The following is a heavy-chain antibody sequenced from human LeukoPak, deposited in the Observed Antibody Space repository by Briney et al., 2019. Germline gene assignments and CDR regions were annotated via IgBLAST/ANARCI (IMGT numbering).Heavy chain of an antibody. Sequence: SETLSLTCTVSGGSISSYYWSWIRQPAGKGLEWIGRIYTSGSTNYNPSLKSRVTMSVDTSKNQFSLKLSSVTAADTAVYYCARMGRDGGNSGDYYYYMDVWGKGTTVTVSS. V-gene: IGHV4-4*07. CDR1: GGSISSYY. CDR2: IYTSGST. J-gene: IGHJ6*03. CDR3: ARMGRDGGNSGDYYYYMDV. D-gene: IGHD4-23*01.